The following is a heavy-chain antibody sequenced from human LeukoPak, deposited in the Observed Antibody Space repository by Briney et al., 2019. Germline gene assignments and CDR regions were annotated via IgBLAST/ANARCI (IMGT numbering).Heavy chain of an antibody. CDR1: GFTFSSYS. CDR2: ISSSSSYI. CDR3: ARDATITFGGVIYNWFDP. D-gene: IGHD3-16*02. J-gene: IGHJ5*02. V-gene: IGHV3-21*01. Sequence: PGGSLRLSCAASGFTFSSYSMNWVRQAPGKGLEWVSSISSSSSYIYYADSVKGRFTISRDNAKNSLYLQMNSLRAEDTAVYYCARDATITFGGVIYNWFDPWGQGTLVTVSS.